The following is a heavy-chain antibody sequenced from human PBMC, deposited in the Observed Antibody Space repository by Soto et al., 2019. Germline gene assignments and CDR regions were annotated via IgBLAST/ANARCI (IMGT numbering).Heavy chain of an antibody. CDR3: ARAHGSGWGAFDI. CDR1: GGSISSSSYY. V-gene: IGHV4-30-2*01. J-gene: IGHJ3*02. Sequence: TSETLSLTCTVSGGSISSSSYYWGWIRQPPGKGLEWIGYIYHSGSTYYNPSLKSRVTISVDRSKNQFSLKLSSVTAADTAVYYCARAHGSGWGAFDIWGQGTMVTVSS. D-gene: IGHD3-10*01. CDR2: IYHSGST.